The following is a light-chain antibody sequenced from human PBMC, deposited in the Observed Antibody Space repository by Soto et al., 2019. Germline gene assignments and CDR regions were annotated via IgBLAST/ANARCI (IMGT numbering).Light chain of an antibody. V-gene: IGLV2-23*01. CDR2: EGS. CDR3: CSYAGSRTFV. CDR1: SSDVGAYNL. J-gene: IGLJ3*02. Sequence: QSALTQPASVSGSPEQSITISCTGTSSDVGAYNLVSWYQQHPGKAPKLIIYEGSKRTSGISHRFSGSKSDNTASLTISGLRAEDEAHYHFCSYAGSRTFVFGGGTKLTVL.